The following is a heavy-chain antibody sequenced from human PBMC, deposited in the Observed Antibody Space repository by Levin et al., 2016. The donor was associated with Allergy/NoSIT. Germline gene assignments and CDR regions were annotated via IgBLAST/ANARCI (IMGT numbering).Heavy chain of an antibody. CDR3: AKALSGSWNFDY. J-gene: IGHJ4*02. D-gene: IGHD1-26*01. CDR2: ISGSGGST. V-gene: IGHV3-23*01. Sequence: VRQMPGKGLEWVSAISGSGGSTYYADSVKGRFTISRDNSKNTLYLQMNSLRAEDTAVYYCAKALSGSWNFDYWGQGTLVTVSS.